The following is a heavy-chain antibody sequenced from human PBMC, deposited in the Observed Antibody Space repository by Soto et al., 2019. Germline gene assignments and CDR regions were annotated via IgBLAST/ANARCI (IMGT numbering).Heavy chain of an antibody. V-gene: IGHV4-59*01. CDR1: GDSISSYY. Sequence: QVQLQESGPGLVKPSETLSLTCAVSGDSISSYYCMWIRQPPGKGLESIGYLYYGRSANYNPSLKPPXTXSXXTSTKQCSLPLSSMTAADTAVYYCALRSMAVVPESWGQGTLVTVSS. J-gene: IGHJ5*02. D-gene: IGHD3-22*01. CDR3: ALRSMAVVPES. CDR2: LYYGRSA.